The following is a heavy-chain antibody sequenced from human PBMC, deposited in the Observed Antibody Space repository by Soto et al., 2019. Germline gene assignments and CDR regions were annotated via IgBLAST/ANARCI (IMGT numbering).Heavy chain of an antibody. CDR1: GGCLCHYY. J-gene: IGHJ5*02. Sequence: SETLSLPGSVSGGCLCHYYWSWVRQRRGKRLEWIGYIYYTGTHDYNPSLRGRATISVDTSKDQFSLKLTSVTAADTAVYYCARDRDRHSSGLPSFDPWGQGILVTVAS. V-gene: IGHV4-59*13. CDR3: ARDRDRHSSGLPSFDP. CDR2: IYYTGTH. D-gene: IGHD3-22*01.